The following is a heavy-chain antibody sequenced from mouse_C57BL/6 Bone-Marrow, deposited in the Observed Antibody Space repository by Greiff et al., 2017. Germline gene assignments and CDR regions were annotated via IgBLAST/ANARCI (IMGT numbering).Heavy chain of an antibody. D-gene: IGHD2-5*01. J-gene: IGHJ2*01. CDR1: GYSFTGYY. V-gene: IGHV1-42*01. CDR2: INPSTGGT. Sequence: VQLKQSGPELVKPGASVKISCKASGYSFTGYYMNWVKQSPEKSLEWIGEINPSTGGTTYNQKFKAKATLTVDKSSSTAYMQLKSLTSEDSAVYYCARRWYSNYGFDYWGQGTTLTVSS. CDR3: ARRWYSNYGFDY.